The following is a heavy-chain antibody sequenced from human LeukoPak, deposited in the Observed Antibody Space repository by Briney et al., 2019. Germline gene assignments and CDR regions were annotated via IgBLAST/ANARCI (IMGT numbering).Heavy chain of an antibody. Sequence: SETLSLTCTVSGGSISSYYCSWIRQPPGKGLEWIGYIYYSGSTNYNPSLKSRVTISVDTSKNQFSLKLSSVTAADTAVYYCARGWGTYGDYFDYWGQGTLVTVSS. D-gene: IGHD4-17*01. J-gene: IGHJ4*02. CDR1: GGSISSYY. CDR3: ARGWGTYGDYFDY. CDR2: IYYSGST. V-gene: IGHV4-59*01.